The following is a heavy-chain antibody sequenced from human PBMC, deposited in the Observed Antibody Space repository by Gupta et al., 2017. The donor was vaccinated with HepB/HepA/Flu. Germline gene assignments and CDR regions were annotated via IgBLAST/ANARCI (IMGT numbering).Heavy chain of an antibody. Sequence: QVQLVQSGAAVKKPGSSVKVSCKASGGTFSSYAISWVRQAPGQGLEWMGRIIPILGIANYAQKFQGRVTITADKSTSTAYMELSSLRSEDTAVYYCAREGIEMGYSSSWYNWFDPWGQGTLVTVSA. CDR3: AREGIEMGYSSSWYNWFDP. D-gene: IGHD6-13*01. CDR2: IIPILGIA. CDR1: GGTFSSYA. J-gene: IGHJ5*02. V-gene: IGHV1-69*04.